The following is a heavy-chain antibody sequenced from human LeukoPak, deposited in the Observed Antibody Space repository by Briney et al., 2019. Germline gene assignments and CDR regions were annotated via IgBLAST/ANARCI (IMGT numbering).Heavy chain of an antibody. J-gene: IGHJ3*02. Sequence: GGSLRLSCAASGFTFSSYEMNWVRQAPGKGLEWVSDISSRGTTTFYADSVKGRFTISRDNGKNSLYLQMSSLRVEDTAVYYCARASYDSSNYYPDGALDIWGQGTMVTVSS. V-gene: IGHV3-48*03. CDR3: ARASYDSSNYYPDGALDI. CDR2: ISSRGTTT. CDR1: GFTFSSYE. D-gene: IGHD3-22*01.